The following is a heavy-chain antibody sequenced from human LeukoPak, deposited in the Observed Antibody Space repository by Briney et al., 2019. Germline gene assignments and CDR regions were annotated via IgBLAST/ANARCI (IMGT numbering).Heavy chain of an antibody. CDR1: GGSISSSNYY. D-gene: IGHD5-18*01. V-gene: IGHV4-39*07. CDR2: IYSSGST. Sequence: SETLSLTCSVSGGSISSSNYYWDWIRQPPGKGLEWIGSIYSSGSTYYNPSLKSRVTISVDTSKNQFSLKLSSVTAADTAVYYCARRRQLWSPVDYYYYYMDVWGKGTTATVSS. J-gene: IGHJ6*03. CDR3: ARRRQLWSPVDYYYYYMDV.